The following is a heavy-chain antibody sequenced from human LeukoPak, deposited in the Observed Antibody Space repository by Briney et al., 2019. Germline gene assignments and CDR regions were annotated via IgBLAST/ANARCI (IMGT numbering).Heavy chain of an antibody. V-gene: IGHV3-30*02. CDR2: IRYDGSDK. CDR1: GFTFNTYG. CDR3: VKDYRSGSYMGHFDS. Sequence: GGSLRLSCAASGFTFNTYGMHWVRQAPGRGLEWVAFIRYDGSDKYYLDSVKGRFTISRDNSKNTLYLQMNSLRAEDSAVYHCVKDYRSGSYMGHFDSWGQGTLVTVSS. J-gene: IGHJ4*02. D-gene: IGHD6-19*01.